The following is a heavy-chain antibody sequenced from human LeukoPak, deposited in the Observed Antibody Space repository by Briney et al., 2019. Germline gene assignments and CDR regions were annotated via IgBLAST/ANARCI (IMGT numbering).Heavy chain of an antibody. V-gene: IGHV3-30*04. D-gene: IGHD3-9*01. CDR3: AKSYPGFRNYDILTGYYPYYYYGMDV. CDR2: ISFDGSNE. CDR1: GFTFSSYA. Sequence: GGSLRLSCAASGFTFSSYAMHWVRQAPGKGLEWVAVISFDGSNEYYADSVKGRFTISRDNSKNTQYLQMHSLRAEDTAVYYCAKSYPGFRNYDILTGYYPYYYYGMDVWGQGTTVTVSS. J-gene: IGHJ6*02.